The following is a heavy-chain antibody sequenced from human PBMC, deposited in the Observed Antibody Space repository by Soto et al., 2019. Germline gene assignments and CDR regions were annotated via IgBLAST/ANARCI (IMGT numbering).Heavy chain of an antibody. CDR3: ARDSGIWNDHEPFDI. CDR1: GGSISSYY. CDR2: NYYSGST. J-gene: IGHJ3*02. V-gene: IGHV4-59*01. D-gene: IGHD1-1*01. Sequence: SETLSLTCTVSGGSISSYYWSWIRQPPGKGLEWIGYNYYSGSTNYNPSLKSRVTISIDTSKNQFSLRLSSVTAADTAVYYCARDSGIWNDHEPFDIWGQGTMVTVS.